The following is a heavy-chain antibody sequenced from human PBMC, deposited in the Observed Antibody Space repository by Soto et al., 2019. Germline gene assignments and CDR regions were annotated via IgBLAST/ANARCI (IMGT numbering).Heavy chain of an antibody. Sequence: QVQLVESGGGVVQPGRSLRLSCAASGFTFSSYAMHWVRQAPGKGLEWVAVISYDGSNKYYADSVKGRFTISRDNSKNTLYLQMNSLRAEDTAVYYCASGSSSAIDYWGQGTLVTVSS. D-gene: IGHD6-13*01. V-gene: IGHV3-30-3*01. J-gene: IGHJ4*02. CDR3: ASGSSSAIDY. CDR1: GFTFSSYA. CDR2: ISYDGSNK.